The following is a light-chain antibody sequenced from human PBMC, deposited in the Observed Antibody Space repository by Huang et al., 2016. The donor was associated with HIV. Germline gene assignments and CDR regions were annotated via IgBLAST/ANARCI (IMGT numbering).Light chain of an antibody. CDR3: HHYGGTTWT. CDR2: GAS. V-gene: IGKV3-20*01. CDR1: QSVSSSS. Sequence: EIVLTQSPGTLSLSPGERASLSCRASQSVSSSSLAWYQQKPGQAPRLLIQGASSRATGIPDKFSGSGSGTVFTLTISRLEPEDFAVYFCHHYGGTTWTFGQGTKVEVK. J-gene: IGKJ1*01.